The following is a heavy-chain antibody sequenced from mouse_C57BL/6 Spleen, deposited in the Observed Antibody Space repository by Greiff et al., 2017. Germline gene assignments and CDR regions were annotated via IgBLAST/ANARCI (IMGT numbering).Heavy chain of an antibody. D-gene: IGHD1-1*01. V-gene: IGHV5-12*01. CDR1: GFTFSDYY. CDR2: ISNGGGST. CDR3: ARRGTTVVEGGYFDV. Sequence: EVQLVESGGGLVQPGGSLKLSCAASGFTFSDYYMYWVRQTPEKRLEWVAYISNGGGSTYYPDTVKGRFTISRDNAKNTLYLQMSRLKSEDTAMYYCARRGTTVVEGGYFDVWGTGTTVTVSS. J-gene: IGHJ1*03.